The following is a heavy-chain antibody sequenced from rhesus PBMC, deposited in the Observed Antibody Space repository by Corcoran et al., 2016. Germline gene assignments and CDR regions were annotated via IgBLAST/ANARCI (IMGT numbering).Heavy chain of an antibody. Sequence: DVQLVESGGGLVKPGGSLRLSCAASGFTFDDYAMSWVRQATGKGLEWVSRMSWNSGTIYYADSVKGRFTISRDNAKNSLFLQMDRLRAEDTAVYYCTREDYWGQGVLVTVSS. V-gene: IGHV3-134*01. CDR3: TREDY. CDR2: MSWNSGTI. CDR1: GFTFDDYA. J-gene: IGHJ4*01.